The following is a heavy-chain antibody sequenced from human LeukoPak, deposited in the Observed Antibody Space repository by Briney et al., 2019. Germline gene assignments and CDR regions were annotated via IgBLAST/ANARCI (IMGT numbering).Heavy chain of an antibody. D-gene: IGHD3-10*01. CDR1: GFTFGDYA. Sequence: GGSLRLSCTASGFTFGDYAMSWFRQAPGKGLEWVGFIRSKAYGGTTEYAASVKGRFTVPRDDSKSIAYLQMNSLKTEDTAVYYCTRDLEPVWFGEFSDYWGQGTLVTASS. V-gene: IGHV3-49*03. CDR3: TRDLEPVWFGEFSDY. J-gene: IGHJ4*02. CDR2: IRSKAYGGTT.